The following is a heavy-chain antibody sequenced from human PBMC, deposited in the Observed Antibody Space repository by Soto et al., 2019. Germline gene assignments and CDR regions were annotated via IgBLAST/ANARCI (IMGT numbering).Heavy chain of an antibody. CDR2: IKTDGSST. Sequence: EVQLVESGGGLVQPGGSLRLSCAASGFGFSSYWIHWVRQAPGKGLVWVSRIKTDGSSTDYADSVKGRFTISRDNAKNTLYLQMNSLRAEDTAVYYCAKREGNTYGLFHWGQGTLVTVSS. D-gene: IGHD5-18*01. V-gene: IGHV3-74*01. CDR1: GFGFSSYW. CDR3: AKREGNTYGLFH. J-gene: IGHJ4*02.